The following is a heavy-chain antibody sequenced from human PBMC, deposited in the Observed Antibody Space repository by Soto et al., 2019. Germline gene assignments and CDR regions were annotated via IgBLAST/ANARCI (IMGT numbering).Heavy chain of an antibody. V-gene: IGHV6-1*01. CDR2: TYYRAEWFG. D-gene: IGHD6-19*01. CDR3: TREAGRGVAGSPFDF. Sequence: SQTLSLTCVISGDSVSSNTAAWNWIRQSPSRGLEWLGRTYYRAEWFGDYAISVRSRITVNPDTSKNLFSLQLKSVTPEDTAVYYCTREAGRGVAGSPFDFWGQGALVTVSS. J-gene: IGHJ4*02. CDR1: GDSVSSNTAA.